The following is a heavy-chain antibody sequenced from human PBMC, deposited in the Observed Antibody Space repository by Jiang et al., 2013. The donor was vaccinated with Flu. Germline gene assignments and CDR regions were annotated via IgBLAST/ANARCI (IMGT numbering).Heavy chain of an antibody. CDR1: GGSISSYY. D-gene: IGHD5-18*01. V-gene: IGHV4-59*01. J-gene: IGHJ4*02. CDR3: ARALSYGYPRIDY. Sequence: GSGLVKPSETLSLTCTVSGGSISSYYWSWIRQPPGKGLEWIGYIYYSGSTNYNPSLKSRVTISVDTSKNQFSLKLSSVTAADTAVYYCARALSYGYPRIDYWGQGTLVTVSS. CDR2: IYYSGST.